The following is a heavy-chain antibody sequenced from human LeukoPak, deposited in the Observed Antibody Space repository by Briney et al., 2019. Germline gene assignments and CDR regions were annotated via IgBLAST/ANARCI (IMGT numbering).Heavy chain of an antibody. CDR2: INPSGGST. CDR3: ARGKQDIVVVVAAHYYYYGMDA. Sequence: ASVKVSFKASGYTFTSYYMHWVRQAPGQGLEWMGIINPSGGSTSYAQKFQGRVTMTRDTSTSTVYMELSSLRSEDTAVYYCARGKQDIVVVVAAHYYYYGMDAWGQGTTVTVSS. CDR1: GYTFTSYY. J-gene: IGHJ6*02. D-gene: IGHD2-15*01. V-gene: IGHV1-46*01.